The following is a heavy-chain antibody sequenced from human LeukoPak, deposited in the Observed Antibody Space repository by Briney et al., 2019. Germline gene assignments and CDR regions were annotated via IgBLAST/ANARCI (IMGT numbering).Heavy chain of an antibody. J-gene: IGHJ4*02. CDR3: ARDPAPYSNYAVDY. CDR2: IIPILGIA. D-gene: IGHD4-11*01. CDR1: GGTFSIYA. Sequence: SVTVTCTASGGTFSIYAISWVRQAPGQGHEWMGRIIPILGIANYAQKFQGRVTITSDKSTSTAYMELSSLRSEDTAVYYCARDPAPYSNYAVDYWGQGTLVTVSS. V-gene: IGHV1-69*04.